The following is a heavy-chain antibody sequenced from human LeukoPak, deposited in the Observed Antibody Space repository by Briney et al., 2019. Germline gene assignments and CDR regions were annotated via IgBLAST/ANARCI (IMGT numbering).Heavy chain of an antibody. V-gene: IGHV4-34*01. Sequence: PSETLSLTCAVYGGSFSGYYWSWIRQPPGKGLEWIGEINHRGSTNYNPSLKSRVTISVDTSKNQFSLKLSSVTAADTAVYYCARDRSPVGANHYFDYWGQGTLVTVSS. CDR3: ARDRSPVGANHYFDY. CDR2: INHRGST. J-gene: IGHJ4*02. CDR1: GGSFSGYY. D-gene: IGHD1-26*01.